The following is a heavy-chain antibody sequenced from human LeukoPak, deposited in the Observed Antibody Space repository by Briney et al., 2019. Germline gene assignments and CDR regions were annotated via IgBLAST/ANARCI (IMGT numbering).Heavy chain of an antibody. V-gene: IGHV3-33*01. CDR2: IWYDGSNK. J-gene: IGHJ3*02. CDR3: AREASDAFDI. Sequence: GGSLRLSCAASGFTFSSYDMHWVRQAPGKGLEWVALIWYDGSNKNYADSVKGRFTISRDNSKNTLFLQMNGLRAEDTAVYYCAREASDAFDIWGQGTMVTVSS. CDR1: GFTFSSYD.